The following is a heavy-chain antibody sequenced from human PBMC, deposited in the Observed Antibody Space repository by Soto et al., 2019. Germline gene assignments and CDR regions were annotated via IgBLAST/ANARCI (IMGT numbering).Heavy chain of an antibody. J-gene: IGHJ5*02. V-gene: IGHV3-23*01. Sequence: GGSLRLSCAASGFTFSSYAMSWVRQAPGKGLEWVSAISGSGGSTYYADSVKGRFTISRDNSKNTLYLQMNSLRAEDTAVYYCAKDKSSTWYYHFWSGSNWFDPWGQGTMVTVS. CDR1: GFTFSSYA. CDR3: AKDKSSTWYYHFWSGSNWFDP. CDR2: ISGSGGST. D-gene: IGHD3-3*01.